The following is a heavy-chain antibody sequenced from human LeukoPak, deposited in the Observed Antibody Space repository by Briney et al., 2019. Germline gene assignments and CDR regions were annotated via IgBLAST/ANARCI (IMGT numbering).Heavy chain of an antibody. Sequence: SEPLSLTCAVHGGSLSGFYWSWIRQPPGKGLEWIGEINHSGTTNYNPSLKSRVTISVDTSKNQVSLDLASVTAADTAVYYCARASSFDKTTRWNPAYFGPWGPGSLVTVAS. CDR2: INHSGTT. CDR1: GGSLSGFY. D-gene: IGHD1-1*01. CDR3: ARASSFDKTTRWNPAYFGP. J-gene: IGHJ5*02. V-gene: IGHV4-34*01.